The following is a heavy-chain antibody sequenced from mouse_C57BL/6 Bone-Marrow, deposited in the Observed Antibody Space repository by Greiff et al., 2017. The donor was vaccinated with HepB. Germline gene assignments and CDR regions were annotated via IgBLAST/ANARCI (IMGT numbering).Heavy chain of an antibody. V-gene: IGHV1-69*01. CDR2: IDPSDSYT. CDR1: GYTFTSYW. J-gene: IGHJ2*01. D-gene: IGHD3-2*02. CDR3: ARGQGFYYFDS. Sequence: QVQLKQPGAELVMPGASVKLSCKASGYTFTSYWMHWVKQRPGQGLEWIGEIDPSDSYTNYNQKFKGKSTLTVDKSSSTAYMQLSSLTSEDSAVYYCARGQGFYYFDSWGQGTPLPVFS.